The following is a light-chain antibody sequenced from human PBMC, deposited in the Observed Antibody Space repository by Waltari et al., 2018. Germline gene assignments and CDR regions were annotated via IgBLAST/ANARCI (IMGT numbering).Light chain of an antibody. J-gene: IGKJ1*01. CDR1: QSVGSSS. V-gene: IGKV3-20*01. Sequence: EFVLPQSPGTASLSPGERVTLSCRASQSVGSSSLAWYQQKPGQAPSPVIYRESRRATGIPERFSGSGSGTDFSLTISRLEPEDFAVYYCQQHGTLPATFGQGTKVEIK. CDR2: RES. CDR3: QQHGTLPAT.